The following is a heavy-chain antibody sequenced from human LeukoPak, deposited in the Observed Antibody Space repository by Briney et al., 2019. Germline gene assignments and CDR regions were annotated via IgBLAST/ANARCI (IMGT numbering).Heavy chain of an antibody. J-gene: IGHJ4*02. Sequence: GGSLRLSCAASGLTFSRYWMTWVRQAPGKGLEWVASIKQDGSEKYYVDSVKGRFTISRDNSKNTLYLQMDSLRAEDTAVYFCARDLPAWIQLWLLSDWGQGTLVTVSS. V-gene: IGHV3-7*01. D-gene: IGHD5-18*01. CDR2: IKQDGSEK. CDR3: ARDLPAWIQLWLLSD. CDR1: GLTFSRYW.